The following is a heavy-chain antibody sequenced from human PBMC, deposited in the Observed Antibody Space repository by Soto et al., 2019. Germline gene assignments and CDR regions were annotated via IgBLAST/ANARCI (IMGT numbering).Heavy chain of an antibody. J-gene: IGHJ2*01. D-gene: IGHD6-6*01. Sequence: QVQLQESGPGLVKPSETLSLTCTVSGGSISSYYWSWIRQPAGKGLEWIGRIYTSGSTNYNPSLKSRVTMSVDTSKNQFSLKLSSVTAADTAVYYCARDGSREAARVRARDWYFDLWGRGTLVTVSS. CDR1: GGSISSYY. CDR2: IYTSGST. CDR3: ARDGSREAARVRARDWYFDL. V-gene: IGHV4-4*07.